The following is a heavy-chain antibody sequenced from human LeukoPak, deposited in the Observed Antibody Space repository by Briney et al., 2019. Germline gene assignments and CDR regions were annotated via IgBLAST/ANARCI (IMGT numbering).Heavy chain of an antibody. D-gene: IGHD1-26*01. CDR2: ISTSNGYT. V-gene: IGHV1-18*01. J-gene: IGHJ6*03. Sequence: ASVKVSCKASDYTFTNYAISWVRQAPGQGLEWMGWISTSNGYTNYAQKFQGRVTMTTDTSTSTAYMELRSLTSDDTAVYYCARGENYYHYYMDVWGKGTTVTVSS. CDR3: ARGENYYHYYMDV. CDR1: DYTFTNYA.